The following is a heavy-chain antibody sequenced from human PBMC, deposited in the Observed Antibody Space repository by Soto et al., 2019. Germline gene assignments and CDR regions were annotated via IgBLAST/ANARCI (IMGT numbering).Heavy chain of an antibody. Sequence: SQTLSLTCAISGDSVSSNSAAWNWIRQSPSRGLEWLGRTYYRSKWYNDYAVSVKGRITINPDTSKNQFSLQLNSVTPEDTAVYYCARGRYYDFWSQEFYYYGMDVWGQGTTVTVSS. CDR3: ARGRYYDFWSQEFYYYGMDV. J-gene: IGHJ6*02. CDR1: GDSVSSNSAA. D-gene: IGHD3-3*01. CDR2: TYYRSKWYN. V-gene: IGHV6-1*01.